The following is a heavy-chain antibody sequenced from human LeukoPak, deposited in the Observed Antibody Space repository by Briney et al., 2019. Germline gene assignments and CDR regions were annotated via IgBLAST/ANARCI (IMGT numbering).Heavy chain of an antibody. J-gene: IGHJ4*02. V-gene: IGHV3-21*01. D-gene: IGHD5-18*01. CDR3: ARVGYSYGYRDY. CDR1: GFTFSSYS. CDR2: ISSSSSYI. Sequence: GGALRLSCAASGFTFSSYSMNWVRQAPGKGLEWVSSISSSSSYIYYAESAKGRFTISRDNAKNSLYLQMNSLRAEDTAVYYCARVGYSYGYRDYWGQGTLVTVSS.